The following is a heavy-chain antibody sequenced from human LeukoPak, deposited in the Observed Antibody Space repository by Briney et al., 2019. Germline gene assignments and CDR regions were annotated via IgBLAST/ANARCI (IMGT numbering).Heavy chain of an antibody. J-gene: IGHJ4*02. D-gene: IGHD3-22*01. CDR3: ARGRVISDSSGYYYFDY. Sequence: SETLSLTCAVYGGSFSGYYWSWIRQPPGKGLEWIGEINHSGSTNYNPTLKSRDTISVDTTKNQFSLKLSSVTAADMAVYYCARGRVISDSSGYYYFDYWGQGTPVTVSS. CDR2: INHSGST. V-gene: IGHV4-34*01. CDR1: GGSFSGYY.